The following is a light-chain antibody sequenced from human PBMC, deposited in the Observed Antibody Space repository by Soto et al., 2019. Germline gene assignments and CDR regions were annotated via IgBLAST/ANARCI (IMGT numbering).Light chain of an antibody. CDR3: SSYADFNNVL. CDR2: EVT. CDR1: SSDLRDSDF. Sequence: QSVLTQPPSASGSPGQSVTISCTGTSSDLRDSDFISWYQLYPGKAPKLRIYEVTKRPSGVPDRFSGSKSVNMAYLTVSGLQAEDEAEYYCSSYADFNNVLFGGGTKLTVL. V-gene: IGLV2-8*01. J-gene: IGLJ3*02.